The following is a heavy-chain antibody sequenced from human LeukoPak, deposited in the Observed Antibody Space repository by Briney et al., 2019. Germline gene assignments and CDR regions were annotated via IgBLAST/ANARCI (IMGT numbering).Heavy chain of an antibody. Sequence: SETLSLTCTVSGGSISSYYWSWIRQPPGKGLEWIGYIYYSGSTNYNPSLKSRVTISVDTSKNQFSLKLSSVTAADTAVYYCARGLDPGEQLFTWGQGTLVTVSS. CDR1: GGSISSYY. CDR3: ARGLDPGEQLFT. V-gene: IGHV4-59*01. CDR2: IYYSGST. J-gene: IGHJ5*02. D-gene: IGHD6-6*01.